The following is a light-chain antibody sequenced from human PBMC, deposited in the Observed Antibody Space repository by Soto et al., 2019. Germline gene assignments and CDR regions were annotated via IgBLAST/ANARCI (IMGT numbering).Light chain of an antibody. V-gene: IGKV4-1*01. Sequence: DIVMTQSPDSLAVSLGERATINCKSSQSVLHSSNNKNYLAWYQQKAGQPPKLLIYWASTRESGVPDRFSGSGSGTDFTLTISSLQAEDVAVYYCQQYYPIPYTFGQGTKLEIK. CDR3: QQYYPIPYT. CDR2: WAS. CDR1: QSVLHSSNNKNY. J-gene: IGKJ2*01.